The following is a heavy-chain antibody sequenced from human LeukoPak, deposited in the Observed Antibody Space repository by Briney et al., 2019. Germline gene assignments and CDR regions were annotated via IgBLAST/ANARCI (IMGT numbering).Heavy chain of an antibody. V-gene: IGHV1-18*01. CDR3: ARSGGYYDSSGYTNWFDP. CDR2: ISAYNGNT. Sequence: ASVKVSCKASGYTFTSYAMNWVRQAPGQGLEWMGWISAYNGNTNYAQKLQGRVTMTTDTSASTAYMELSSLRSEDTAVYYCARSGGYYDSSGYTNWFDPWGQGTLVTVSS. CDR1: GYTFTSYA. J-gene: IGHJ5*02. D-gene: IGHD3-22*01.